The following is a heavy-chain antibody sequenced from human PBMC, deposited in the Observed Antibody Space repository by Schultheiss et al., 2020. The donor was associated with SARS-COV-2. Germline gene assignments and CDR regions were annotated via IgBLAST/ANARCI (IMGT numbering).Heavy chain of an antibody. J-gene: IGHJ4*02. CDR3: GRCTHLEGVDY. D-gene: IGHD1-26*01. CDR1: ADSFNNRS. V-gene: IGHV1-3*01. Sequence: ASVKVSCKAPADSFNNRSVHWVRQAPGQGLEWMGRTYAEKDDTKYSQKFQGRVTIITDTSANTVYMELTSLKSDDTAVYYCGRCTHLEGVDYWGQGTLVTVSS. CDR2: TYAEKDDT.